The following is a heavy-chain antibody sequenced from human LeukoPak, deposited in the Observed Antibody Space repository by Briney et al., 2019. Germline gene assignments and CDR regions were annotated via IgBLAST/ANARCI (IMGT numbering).Heavy chain of an antibody. V-gene: IGHV4-34*01. Sequence: PSETLSLTCAVYGGSFSGYYWSWIRQPPGKGLEWIGEINHGGSTNYNPSLKSRVTISVDTSKNQFSLKLSSVTAADTAVYYCARGRGFFVVVVAATYGWFDPWGQGTLVTVSS. D-gene: IGHD2-15*01. CDR1: GGSFSGYY. CDR2: INHGGST. J-gene: IGHJ5*02. CDR3: ARGRGFFVVVVAATYGWFDP.